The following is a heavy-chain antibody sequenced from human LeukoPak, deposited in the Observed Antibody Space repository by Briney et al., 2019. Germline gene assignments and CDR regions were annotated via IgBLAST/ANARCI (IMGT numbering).Heavy chain of an antibody. CDR1: GFTFSSYS. J-gene: IGHJ3*02. D-gene: IGHD1-26*01. CDR2: ISSSSSYI. V-gene: IGHV3-21*01. CDR3: ARTLRATKSGAFDI. Sequence: PGGSLRLSCAASGFTFSSYSMNWVRQAPGKGLEWVSSISSSSSYIYYADSVKGRFTISRDNAKNSLYLQMNSLRAEDTAVYYCARTLRATKSGAFDIWGQGTMVTVSS.